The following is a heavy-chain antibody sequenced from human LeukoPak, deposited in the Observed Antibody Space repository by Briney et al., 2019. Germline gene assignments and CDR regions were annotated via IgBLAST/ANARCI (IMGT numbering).Heavy chain of an antibody. J-gene: IGHJ4*02. D-gene: IGHD3-3*01. CDR3: ARGEYDFWSGSPSRFDY. Sequence: GGSLRLSCAAPGFTFSSYSMNWVRQAPGKGLEWVSYISSSSSTIYYADSVKGRFTISRDNAKNSLYLQMNSLRAEDTAVYYCARGEYDFWSGSPSRFDYWGQGTLVTVSS. V-gene: IGHV3-48*01. CDR1: GFTFSSYS. CDR2: ISSSSSTI.